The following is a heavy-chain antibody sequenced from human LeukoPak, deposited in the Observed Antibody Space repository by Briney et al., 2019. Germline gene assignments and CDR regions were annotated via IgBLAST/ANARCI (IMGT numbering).Heavy chain of an antibody. CDR1: GGFISSFY. J-gene: IGHJ4*02. CDR3: ARVGATTSFDY. Sequence: SETLSLTCTVSGGFISSFYWSWIRQPPGKGLEWIGHIYNSGSTNYNPSLKSRVTISVDTSKNQFSLKLSSVTAADTAVYYCARVGATTSFDYWGQGTLVTVSS. V-gene: IGHV4-4*09. D-gene: IGHD1-26*01. CDR2: IYNSGST.